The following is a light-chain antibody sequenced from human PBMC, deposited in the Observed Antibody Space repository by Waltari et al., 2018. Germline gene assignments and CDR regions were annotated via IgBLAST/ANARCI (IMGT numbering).Light chain of an antibody. CDR2: WAS. CDR1: QNVLYSSNNKNY. J-gene: IGKJ2*01. Sequence: DIVMTQSPDSLAVSLGERATIDCKSSQNVLYSSNNKNYLAWYQQKPGQPPKLLFYWASIRESGVPDRFSGSGSGADFTLTISSLQAEDVAVYYCQQYLSTPPTFGQGTKLEIK. V-gene: IGKV4-1*01. CDR3: QQYLSTPPT.